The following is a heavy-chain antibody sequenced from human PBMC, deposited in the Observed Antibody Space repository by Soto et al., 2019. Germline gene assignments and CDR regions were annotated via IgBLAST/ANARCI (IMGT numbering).Heavy chain of an antibody. CDR3: AKALRGYCSGGSCFYGNY. V-gene: IGHV3-23*01. Sequence: GGSLRLSCAASGFTFSSYAMSWVRQAPGKGLEWVSAISGSGGSTYYADSVKGRFTISRDNSKNTLYLQMNSLRAEDTAVYYCAKALRGYCSGGSCFYGNYWGQGTLVTVSS. CDR1: GFTFSSYA. CDR2: ISGSGGST. D-gene: IGHD2-15*01. J-gene: IGHJ4*02.